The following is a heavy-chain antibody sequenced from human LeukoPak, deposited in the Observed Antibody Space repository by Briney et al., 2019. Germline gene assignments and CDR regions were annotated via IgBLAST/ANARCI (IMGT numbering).Heavy chain of an antibody. CDR3: ASLKVSVVLGAISYYMDV. CDR1: GASITNFY. D-gene: IGHD4/OR15-4a*01. V-gene: IGHV4-4*09. Sequence: PSVTLSLTCTVSGASITNFYWSWVRRPPGKGLEWIGYIYPSGTTNYNPSLQSRVTMSLDTSKNQLSLRLSSVTAADTAVYFCASLKVSVVLGAISYYMDVWGKGTTVTVSS. J-gene: IGHJ6*03. CDR2: IYPSGTT.